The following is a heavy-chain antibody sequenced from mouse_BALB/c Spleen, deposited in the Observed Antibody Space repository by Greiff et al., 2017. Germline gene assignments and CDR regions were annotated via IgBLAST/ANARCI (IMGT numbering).Heavy chain of an antibody. D-gene: IGHD1-1*01. CDR3: ARDYGSRRYFDV. V-gene: IGHV14-3*02. CDR1: GFNIKDTY. Sequence: DVHLVESGAELVKPGASVKLSCTASGFNIKDTYMHWVKQRPEQGLEWIGRIDPANGNTKYDPKFQGKATITADTSSNTAYLQLSSLTSEDTAVYYCARDYGSRRYFDVWGAGTTVTVSS. CDR2: IDPANGNT. J-gene: IGHJ1*01.